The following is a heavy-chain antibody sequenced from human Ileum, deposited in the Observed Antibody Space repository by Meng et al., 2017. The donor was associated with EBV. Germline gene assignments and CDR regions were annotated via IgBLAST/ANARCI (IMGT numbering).Heavy chain of an antibody. Sequence: QVRLQESGPGLLKPSQTLSLTCTVSGGSISSGGYYWSWSRQHPGKGLEWIGYIHSSGSTYYNPSLRSRLTISVDTSKNQFSLKLSSVTAADTAVYYCARASYGSGSPLGESWFDPWGQGTLVTVSS. CDR2: IHSSGST. CDR3: ARASYGSGSPLGESWFDP. J-gene: IGHJ5*02. V-gene: IGHV4-31*03. CDR1: GGSISSGGYY. D-gene: IGHD3-10*01.